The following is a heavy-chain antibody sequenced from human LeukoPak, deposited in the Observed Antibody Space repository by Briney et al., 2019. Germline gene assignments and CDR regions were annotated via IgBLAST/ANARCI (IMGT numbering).Heavy chain of an antibody. J-gene: IGHJ6*03. CDR1: GFTFSDYG. Sequence: GGTLRLSCAASGFTFSDYGMTWVRQAPGKGLEWVANIKQDGSEKYYVDSVKGRFTISRDNAKNSLYLQMNSLRAEDTAVYYCAKLVVVYYMDVWGKGTTVTVSS. CDR2: IKQDGSEK. D-gene: IGHD2-15*01. V-gene: IGHV3-7*01. CDR3: AKLVVVYYMDV.